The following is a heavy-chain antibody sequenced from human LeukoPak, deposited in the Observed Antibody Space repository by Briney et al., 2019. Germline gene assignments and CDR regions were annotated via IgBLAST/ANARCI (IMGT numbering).Heavy chain of an antibody. J-gene: IGHJ4*02. V-gene: IGHV4-39*07. CDR3: AREGGAAAWIDY. CDR1: GGSISSSSYY. CDR2: IYYSGST. Sequence: SETLSLTCTVSGGSISSSSYYWGWIRQPPGKGLEWIGSIYYSGSTYYNPSLKSRVTISVDTSKNQFSLKLSSVTAADTAVYYCAREGGAAAWIDYWGQGTLVTVSS. D-gene: IGHD6-13*01.